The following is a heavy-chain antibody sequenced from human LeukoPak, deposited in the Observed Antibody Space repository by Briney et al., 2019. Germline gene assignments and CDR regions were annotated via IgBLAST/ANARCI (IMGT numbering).Heavy chain of an antibody. V-gene: IGHV3-7*01. CDR3: AKEGY. J-gene: IGHJ4*02. CDR1: GFGFSRVW. Sequence: PGGSLRLSCAASGFGFSRVWMSWVRQAPGKGPEWVASIKLDGSEKYYVDSVKGRFTISRDNAKNSLYLQMNTLRAEDTAVYYCAKEGYWGQGTLVTVSS. CDR2: IKLDGSEK.